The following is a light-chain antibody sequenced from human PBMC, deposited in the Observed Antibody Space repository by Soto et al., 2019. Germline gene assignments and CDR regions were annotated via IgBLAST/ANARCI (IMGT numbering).Light chain of an antibody. CDR2: GAS. CDR3: HQYDNSPLT. Sequence: EILMTQSPATLSVSPGETVTFSCRASRSVSNRLAWYQHKPGQAPRLLISGASNGATGIPPKFSGGGSGTDFTLTISRLEPEDFAVYYCHQYDNSPLTFGGGIKVDI. V-gene: IGKV3-15*01. J-gene: IGKJ4*01. CDR1: RSVSNR.